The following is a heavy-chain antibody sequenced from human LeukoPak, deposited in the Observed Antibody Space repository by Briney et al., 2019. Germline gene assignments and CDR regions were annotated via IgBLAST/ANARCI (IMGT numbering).Heavy chain of an antibody. D-gene: IGHD3-9*01. Sequence: PAETLSLTCTVSGGSISSSSYYWGWIRQPPGKGLEWIGSISHSERTHYNPSLKSRLIMSVDTSKNQFSLKLNSVTAADTAVYFCARHALYYDILIGYSGHPNWFDPWGQGTLVTVSS. CDR3: ARHALYYDILIGYSGHPNWFDP. CDR1: GGSISSSSYY. V-gene: IGHV4-39*01. J-gene: IGHJ5*02. CDR2: ISHSERT.